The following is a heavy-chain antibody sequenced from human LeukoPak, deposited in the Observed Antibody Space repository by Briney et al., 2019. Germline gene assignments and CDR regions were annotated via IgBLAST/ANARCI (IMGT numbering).Heavy chain of an antibody. D-gene: IGHD3-10*01. CDR2: INHSGST. CDR1: GGSFSGYY. J-gene: IGHJ4*02. Sequence: SETLSFTCAVYGGSFSGYYWRWLRQPPGKGLERSGEINHSGSTNYNPSLKSRVTISVDTSKNQFSLKLSSVTAADTAVYYCARGYGFADYWGQGTLVTVSS. V-gene: IGHV4-34*01. CDR3: ARGYGFADY.